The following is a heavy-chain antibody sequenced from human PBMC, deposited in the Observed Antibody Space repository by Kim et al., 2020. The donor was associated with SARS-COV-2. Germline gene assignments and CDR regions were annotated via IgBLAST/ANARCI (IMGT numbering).Heavy chain of an antibody. CDR2: IIPIFGTA. CDR3: ARDLRYYYYYGMDV. Sequence: LVKVSCKASGGTFSSYAISWVRQAPGQGLELMGGIIPIFGTANYTQKFQGRVTITADESTSTAYMELSSLRSEDTAVYYCARDLRYYYYYGMDVWGQGTTVTVSS. V-gene: IGHV1-69*13. CDR1: GGTFSSYA. J-gene: IGHJ6*02.